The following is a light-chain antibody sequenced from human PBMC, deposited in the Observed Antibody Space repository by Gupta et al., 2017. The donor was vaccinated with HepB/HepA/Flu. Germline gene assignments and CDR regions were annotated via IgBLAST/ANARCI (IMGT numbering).Light chain of an antibody. CDR3: QQYDNWPLYP. Sequence: EIVITQSPATLSVSPGERATLSCRASQSVSSNLAWYQQKLGQAPRLLIYGASTRATGIPARFSGSGSGTEFTLTISSRQSEDFAVYYCQQYDNWPLYPFGQGTKLEIK. V-gene: IGKV3-15*01. CDR1: QSVSSN. CDR2: GAS. J-gene: IGKJ2*01.